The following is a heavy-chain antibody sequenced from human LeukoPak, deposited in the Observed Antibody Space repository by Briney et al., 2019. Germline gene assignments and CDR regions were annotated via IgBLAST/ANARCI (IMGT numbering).Heavy chain of an antibody. Sequence: SETLSLTCTVSGGSISSYYWSWLRQPPGKGLEWIGYIYYSGSTNYNPSLKSRVTISVDTSKNQFSLKLSSVTAADTAVYYCAREGGSYYGIYFDYWGQGTLVTVSS. CDR2: IYYSGST. V-gene: IGHV4-59*01. J-gene: IGHJ4*02. CDR1: GGSISSYY. CDR3: AREGGSYYGIYFDY. D-gene: IGHD1-26*01.